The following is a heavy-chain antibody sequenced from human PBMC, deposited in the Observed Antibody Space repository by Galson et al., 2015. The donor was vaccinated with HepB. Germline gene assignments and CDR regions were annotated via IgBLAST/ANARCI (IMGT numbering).Heavy chain of an antibody. Sequence: SVKVSCKASGGTFSSYAISWVRQAPGQGLEWMGGIIPIFGTANYAQKFQGRVTITADKSTSTAYMELSSLRSEDTAVYYCARARSCGSGGSCYRYYYYYMDVWGKGTTVTVSS. J-gene: IGHJ6*03. CDR3: ARARSCGSGGSCYRYYYYYMDV. CDR1: GGTFSSYA. D-gene: IGHD2-15*01. V-gene: IGHV1-69*06. CDR2: IIPIFGTA.